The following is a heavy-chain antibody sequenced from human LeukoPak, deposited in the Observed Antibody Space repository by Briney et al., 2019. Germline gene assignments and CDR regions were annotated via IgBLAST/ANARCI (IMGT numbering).Heavy chain of an antibody. CDR1: GFTFDDYA. CDR2: ISWNSGSI. CDR3: ARDRNWNDPYYYYGMDV. D-gene: IGHD1-1*01. J-gene: IGHJ6*02. V-gene: IGHV3-9*01. Sequence: GRSLRLSCAASGFTFDDYAMHWVRQAPGKGLEWVSGISWNSGSIGYADSVKGRFTISRDNAKNSLYLQMNSLRAEDTAVYYCARDRNWNDPYYYYGMDVWGQGTTVTVSS.